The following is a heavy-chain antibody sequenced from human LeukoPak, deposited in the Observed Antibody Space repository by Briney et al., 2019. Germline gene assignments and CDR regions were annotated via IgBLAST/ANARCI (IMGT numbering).Heavy chain of an antibody. CDR1: GGSFSGYY. CDR2: INHSGST. D-gene: IGHD3-10*01. V-gene: IGHV4-34*01. J-gene: IGHJ4*02. Sequence: SETLSLTCAVYGGSFSGYYWSWIRQPPGKGLEWIGEINHSGSTNYNPSLKSRVTISVDTSKNQFSLKLSSVTAADTAVYYCARISGRYYGSGEPGDYWGQGTLVTVSS. CDR3: ARISGRYYGSGEPGDY.